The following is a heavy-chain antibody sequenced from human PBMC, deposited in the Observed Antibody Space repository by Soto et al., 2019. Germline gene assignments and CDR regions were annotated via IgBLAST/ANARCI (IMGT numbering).Heavy chain of an antibody. J-gene: IGHJ4*02. Sequence: QVQLVESGGGVVQPGRSLRLSCAASGFTFSDYGMHWVRQAPGKGLEWVAVIWYDGSNKYYADSVKGRFTISRDNSKNTLYLQMSSLRAEDTAVYYCTRDLSVGYYYDSSGLADYWGQGTLVTVSS. CDR2: IWYDGSNK. CDR1: GFTFSDYG. CDR3: TRDLSVGYYYDSSGLADY. V-gene: IGHV3-33*08. D-gene: IGHD3-22*01.